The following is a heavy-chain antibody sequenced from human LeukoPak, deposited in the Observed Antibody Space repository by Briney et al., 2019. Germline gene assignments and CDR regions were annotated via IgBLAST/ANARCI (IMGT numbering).Heavy chain of an antibody. V-gene: IGHV1-8*01. J-gene: IGHJ4*02. CDR2: MNPNSGNT. Sequence: ASVKVSCKASGYTFTSYDINWERQATGQGLEWMGWMNPNSGNTGYAQKFQGRVTMTEDTSTDTAYMELSSLRSEDTAVYYCATVHSSGWYRLGYWGQGTLVTVSS. D-gene: IGHD6-19*01. CDR1: GYTFTSYD. CDR3: ATVHSSGWYRLGY.